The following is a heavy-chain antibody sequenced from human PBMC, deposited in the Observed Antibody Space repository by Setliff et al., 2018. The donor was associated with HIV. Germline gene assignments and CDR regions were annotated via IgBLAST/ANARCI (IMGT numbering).Heavy chain of an antibody. V-gene: IGHV4-30-4*08. CDR2: IYYSGST. D-gene: IGHD3-10*01. CDR1: GGSISSGDYF. J-gene: IGHJ5*02. CDR3: ARAGGSGSYYWFDP. Sequence: PSETLSLTCTVSGGSISSGDYFWSWIRQPPGKGLEWIGYIYYSGSTYYNPSLKSRVTISVDTSKNQFSLKLSSVTAADTAVYYCARAGGSGSYYWFDPWGQGTLGTVSS.